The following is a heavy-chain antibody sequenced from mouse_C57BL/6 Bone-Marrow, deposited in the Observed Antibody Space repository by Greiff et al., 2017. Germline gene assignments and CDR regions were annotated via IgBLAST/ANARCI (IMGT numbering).Heavy chain of an antibody. J-gene: IGHJ2*01. Sequence: VQLQQPGAELVMPGASVKLSCKASGYTFTSYWMHWVKQRPGQGLEWIGEIDPSDIYTNYNQKFKGKSTLTVDKSSSTAYMQRSSLTSEDSAVYYCARGGYDYDYYYFDYWGQGTTLTVSS. CDR2: IDPSDIYT. CDR3: ARGGYDYDYYYFDY. CDR1: GYTFTSYW. V-gene: IGHV1-69*01. D-gene: IGHD2-4*01.